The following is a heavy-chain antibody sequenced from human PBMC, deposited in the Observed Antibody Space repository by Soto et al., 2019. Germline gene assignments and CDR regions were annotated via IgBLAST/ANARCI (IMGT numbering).Heavy chain of an antibody. J-gene: IGHJ4*02. V-gene: IGHV1-3*01. CDR1: GYTFTSYA. CDR3: ASVDYGDY. Sequence: ASVKVSCKASGYTFTSYAMHWVRQAPGQRLERMGWINGGNGNTIYTQKFQGRVTFTRDTSASTAYMELSSLRSEDTAVYYCASVDYGDYWGQGTLVTVSS. CDR2: INGGNGNT. D-gene: IGHD4-17*01.